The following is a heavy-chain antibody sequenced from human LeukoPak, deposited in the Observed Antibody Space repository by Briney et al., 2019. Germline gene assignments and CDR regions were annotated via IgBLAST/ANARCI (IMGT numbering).Heavy chain of an antibody. V-gene: IGHV3-33*01. D-gene: IGHD3-22*01. Sequence: GGSLRLSCAASGFTFSSYGMHWVRQAPGKGLEWVAVIWYDGSNKYCADSVKGRFTISRDNSKNTLYLQMNSLRAEDTAVYYCARDSPYYYDSSGYYDWGQGTLVTVSS. CDR1: GFTFSSYG. CDR2: IWYDGSNK. J-gene: IGHJ4*02. CDR3: ARDSPYYYDSSGYYD.